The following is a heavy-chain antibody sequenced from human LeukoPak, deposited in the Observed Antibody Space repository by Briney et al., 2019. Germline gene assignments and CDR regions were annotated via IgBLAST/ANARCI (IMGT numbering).Heavy chain of an antibody. Sequence: ASVKVSCKASGYTFTTYGVSWVRQAPGQGLEWMEWISGYDGNTNYAQKLRGRVTMTTDTSTSTAYMDLRSLRPDDTALYYCARTVTTSSYYFDYWGQGTLVTVSS. J-gene: IGHJ4*02. D-gene: IGHD4-17*01. CDR3: ARTVTTSSYYFDY. CDR1: GYTFTTYG. V-gene: IGHV1-18*01. CDR2: ISGYDGNT.